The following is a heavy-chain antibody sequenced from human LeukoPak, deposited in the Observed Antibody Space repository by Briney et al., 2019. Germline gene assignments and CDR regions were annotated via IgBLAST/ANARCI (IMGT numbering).Heavy chain of an antibody. CDR2: TDPSDSYT. CDR3: ARRRSGYDYAFDI. CDR1: GYSFTSYW. D-gene: IGHD5-12*01. Sequence: GESLKISCKGSGYSFTSYWISWVRQMPGKGLEWMGRTDPSDSYTNYSPSFQGYVTISADKSISTAYLQWSSLKASDTAMYYCARRRSGYDYAFDIWGQGTMVTVSS. J-gene: IGHJ3*02. V-gene: IGHV5-10-1*01.